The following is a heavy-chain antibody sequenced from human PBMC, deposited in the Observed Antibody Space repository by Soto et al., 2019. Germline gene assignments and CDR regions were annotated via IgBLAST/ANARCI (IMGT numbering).Heavy chain of an antibody. CDR1: GFMFSDYY. CDR3: VRTCLRDSTCSGFGTYSDS. D-gene: IGHD3-22*01. Sequence: EVQLVESGGGLVQPGGSLRLSCAASGFMFSDYYMDWVRQAPGKGLEWVGRVRNKDNSYTTEYAASVKGRFTVSRDDSESSLYLQMNSLKTEDTALYFCVRTCLRDSTCSGFGTYSDSWGQGTLVTVSS. CDR2: VRNKDNSYTT. J-gene: IGHJ4*02. V-gene: IGHV3-72*01.